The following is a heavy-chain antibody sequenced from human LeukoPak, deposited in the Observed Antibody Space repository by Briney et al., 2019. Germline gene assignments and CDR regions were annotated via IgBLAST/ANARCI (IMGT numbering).Heavy chain of an antibody. CDR1: GFTFSSYG. CDR2: IRYDGSNK. Sequence: GGSLRLSCAASGFTFSSYGMHWVRRAPGKGLEWVAFIRYDGSNKYYADSVKGRFTISRDNSKNTLYLQMNSLRAEDTAVYYCAKVERGYYDSSGPHVWGQGTQVTVSS. J-gene: IGHJ4*02. V-gene: IGHV3-30*02. CDR3: AKVERGYYDSSGPHV. D-gene: IGHD3-22*01.